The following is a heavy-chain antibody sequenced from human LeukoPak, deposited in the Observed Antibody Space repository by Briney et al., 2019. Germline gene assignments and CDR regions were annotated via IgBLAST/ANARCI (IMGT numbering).Heavy chain of an antibody. CDR2: ISGSGGST. D-gene: IGHD3-16*02. J-gene: IGHJ5*02. CDR1: GFTFSSYA. Sequence: PGGSLRLSCAASGFTFSSYAMSWVRQAPGKGLEWASAISGSGGSTYYADSVKGRFTISRDNSKNTLYLQMNSLRAEDTAVYYCARVSDYDYVWGSYRYNWFDPWGQGTLVTVSS. CDR3: ARVSDYDYVWGSYRYNWFDP. V-gene: IGHV3-23*01.